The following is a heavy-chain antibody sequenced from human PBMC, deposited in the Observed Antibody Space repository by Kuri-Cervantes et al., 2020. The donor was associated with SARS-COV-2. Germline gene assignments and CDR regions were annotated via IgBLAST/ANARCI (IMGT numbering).Heavy chain of an antibody. CDR1: GFSFDDSA. D-gene: IGHD2-15*01. V-gene: IGHV3-9*01. J-gene: IGHJ4*02. CDR2: ISWNSGRI. CDR3: AGDCSGGSCHFDY. Sequence: LSLTCAASGFSFDDSAMHWVRQAPGKGLEWVSGISWNSGRIGYADSVKGRFTISRDNAKNSLYLQMNSLRAEDTAVYYCAGDCSGGSCHFDYWGQGTLVTVSS.